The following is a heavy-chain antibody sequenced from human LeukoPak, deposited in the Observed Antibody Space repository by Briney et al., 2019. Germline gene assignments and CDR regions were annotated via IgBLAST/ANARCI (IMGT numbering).Heavy chain of an antibody. CDR2: TYRSGST. CDR3: ATMMYGSGNYYNSDY. Sequence: SETLSLTCTVSGYSISSGYYWGWIRQPPGKGLEWIGNTYRSGSTSYNPSLKSRVTISIHTSKNQFSLKLSSVTAADTAVYYCATMMYGSGNYYNSDYWGQGTLVTVSS. J-gene: IGHJ4*02. V-gene: IGHV4-38-2*02. CDR1: GYSISSGYY. D-gene: IGHD3-10*01.